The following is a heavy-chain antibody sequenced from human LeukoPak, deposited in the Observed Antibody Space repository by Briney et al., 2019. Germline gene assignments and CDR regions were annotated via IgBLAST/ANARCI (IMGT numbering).Heavy chain of an antibody. CDR1: GGSISSYY. CDR2: IYTSGST. V-gene: IGHV4-4*07. J-gene: IGHJ4*02. CDR3: ASPYYDSSGYYGSLGY. D-gene: IGHD3-22*01. Sequence: SETLSLTCTVSGGSISSYYWSWIRQPAGKGLEWLGRIYTSGSTNYNPSLKSRVTMSVDMSKNQFSLKLSSVTAADTAVYYCASPYYDSSGYYGSLGYWGQGTLVTVSS.